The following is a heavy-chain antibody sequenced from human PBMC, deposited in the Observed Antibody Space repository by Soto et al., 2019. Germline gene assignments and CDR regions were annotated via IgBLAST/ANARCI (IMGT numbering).Heavy chain of an antibody. V-gene: IGHV2-26*01. D-gene: IGHD2-8*01. CDR3: ARLIVLMVYAEDYYYYGMDV. J-gene: IGHJ6*02. Sequence: QVTLKESGPVLVKPTETLTLTCTVSGFSLSNARMGVSWIRQPPGQALEWLAHIFSNDEKSYSTSLKSRLTISKDTSKSQVLLTMTNMDPVDTATYYCARLIVLMVYAEDYYYYGMDVWGQGTTVTVSS. CDR1: GFSLSNARMG. CDR2: IFSNDEK.